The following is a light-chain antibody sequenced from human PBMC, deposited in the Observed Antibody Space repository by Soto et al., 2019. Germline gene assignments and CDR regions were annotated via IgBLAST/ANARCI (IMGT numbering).Light chain of an antibody. CDR2: GAS. J-gene: IGKJ1*01. CDR3: QQSYSTPWT. V-gene: IGKV3-20*01. CDR1: QSVSSNY. Sequence: EIVLTQSPGTLSLSPCERAALSRSASQSVSSNYLAWYQQKPGRAPRLLIYGASSRDTGIPSRFSGSGSGTDFTLTISSLQPEDFATYYCQQSYSTPWTFGQGTKVDIK.